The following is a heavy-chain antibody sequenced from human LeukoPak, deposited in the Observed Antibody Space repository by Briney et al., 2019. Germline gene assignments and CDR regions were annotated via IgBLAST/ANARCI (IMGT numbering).Heavy chain of an antibody. D-gene: IGHD2-15*01. Sequence: LETLSLTCAVYGGSLSGYYWSWIRQPPAKGLEWIGEINHSGSTNYNPSLKSRVTISVDTSKNQFSLKLSSVTAADTAVYYCARRVVVVAATERCDWFDPWGQETLVTVSS. CDR1: GGSLSGYY. V-gene: IGHV4-34*01. CDR2: INHSGST. J-gene: IGHJ5*02. CDR3: ARRVVVVAATERCDWFDP.